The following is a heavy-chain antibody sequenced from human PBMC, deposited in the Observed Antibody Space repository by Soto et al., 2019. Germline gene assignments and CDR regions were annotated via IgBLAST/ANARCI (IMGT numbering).Heavy chain of an antibody. D-gene: IGHD3-3*01. V-gene: IGHV1-69*01. CDR3: AIRYYDFWSGQTSGYYYYGMDV. CDR1: GGTFSSYA. Sequence: QVQLVQSGAEVKKPGSSVKVSCTASGGTFSSYAISWVRQAPGQGLEWMGGIIPIFGTANYAQKFQGRVTITADESTSTAYMELSSLRSEDTAVYYCAIRYYDFWSGQTSGYYYYGMDVWGQGTTVTVSS. CDR2: IIPIFGTA. J-gene: IGHJ6*02.